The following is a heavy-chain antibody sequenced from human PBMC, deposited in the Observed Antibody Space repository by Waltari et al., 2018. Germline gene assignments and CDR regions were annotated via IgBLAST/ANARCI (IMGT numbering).Heavy chain of an antibody. D-gene: IGHD2-21*01. CDR1: RLTFSIFA. V-gene: IGHV3-23*01. CDR3: AKDHGIAY. Sequence: QLLESGVGLVQPGGYRRLACSDSRLTFSIFAMSWVRQAPGKGLEWVSGISNSGGDTYYADSVKGRFTISRDNSKKTLYLQMNNLRVEDTAVYYCAKDHGIAYWGQGTLVTVSS. CDR2: ISNSGGDT. J-gene: IGHJ4*02.